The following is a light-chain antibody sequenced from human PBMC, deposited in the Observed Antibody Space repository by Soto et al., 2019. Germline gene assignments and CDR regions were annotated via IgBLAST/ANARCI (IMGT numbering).Light chain of an antibody. CDR2: DII. J-gene: IGLJ1*01. CDR3: VSFTTSKSYV. Sequence: QSALTQPASVSGSPGQSITISCTGTSSDVGAYIFVSWYQQHPGKAPKLMIYDIINRPAGVSHRFSGSKSGNTASLTISGLQAEDETDYYCVSFTTSKSYVFGTGTKLTVL. CDR1: SSDVGAYIF. V-gene: IGLV2-14*03.